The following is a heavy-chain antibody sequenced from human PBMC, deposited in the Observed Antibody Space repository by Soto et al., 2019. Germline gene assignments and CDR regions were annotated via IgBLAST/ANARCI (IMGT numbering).Heavy chain of an antibody. J-gene: IGHJ5*02. V-gene: IGHV3-23*01. Sequence: GGSLRLSCAASGFIFENFGMSWVRQAPGKGVEWISSISGSGFKKYYADSVKGRFTISRDNSKSTVYLELNNLSAEETAVYHCAKNRAVKLVPLGTVHWFDPWGQGSVVTVSS. CDR1: GFIFENFG. CDR3: AKNRAVKLVPLGTVHWFDP. D-gene: IGHD1-26*01. CDR2: ISGSGFKK.